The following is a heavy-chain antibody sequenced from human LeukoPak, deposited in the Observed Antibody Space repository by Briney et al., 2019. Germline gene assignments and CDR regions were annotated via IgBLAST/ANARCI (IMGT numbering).Heavy chain of an antibody. V-gene: IGHV3-30*18. D-gene: IGHD2-2*01. CDR1: GFTFSSYG. Sequence: GGSLRLSCAASGFTFSSYGMHWVRQAPGKGLEWVAVISYDGSDKNYADSVKGRFTISRDNSNNRVYLQMNSLRAEDTAVNYCAKVPRYCSSTSCPDFDYWGQGTLVTVSS. CDR3: AKVPRYCSSTSCPDFDY. CDR2: ISYDGSDK. J-gene: IGHJ4*02.